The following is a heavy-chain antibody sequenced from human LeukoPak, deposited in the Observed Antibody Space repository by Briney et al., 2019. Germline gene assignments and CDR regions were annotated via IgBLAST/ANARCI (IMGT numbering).Heavy chain of an antibody. CDR2: IYPGDSDT. Sequence: GESLKISCKGSGYSFSTCWIAWVRQMPGEGLEWMGIIYPGDSDTRYSPSFQGQVTISVDKSISTTYLLWNSLKASDTAIYYCARRDGSGIRGPMDVWGQGTTVTVSS. CDR3: ARRDGSGIRGPMDV. V-gene: IGHV5-51*01. J-gene: IGHJ6*02. D-gene: IGHD3-10*01. CDR1: GYSFSTCW.